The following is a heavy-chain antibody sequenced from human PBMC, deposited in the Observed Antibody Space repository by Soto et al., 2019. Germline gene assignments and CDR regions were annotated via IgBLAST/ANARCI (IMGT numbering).Heavy chain of an antibody. J-gene: IGHJ4*02. CDR3: ARVGYYYDSSGYSTHPYFDY. Sequence: PSETLSLTCAVSGYSISSGYYWSWIRQPPGKGLEWIGYIYHSGSTYYNPSLKSRVTISVDRSKNQFSLKLSSVTAADTAVYYCARVGYYYDSSGYSTHPYFDYWGQGTLVTVSS. V-gene: IGHV4-38-2*01. CDR1: GYSISSGYY. CDR2: IYHSGST. D-gene: IGHD3-22*01.